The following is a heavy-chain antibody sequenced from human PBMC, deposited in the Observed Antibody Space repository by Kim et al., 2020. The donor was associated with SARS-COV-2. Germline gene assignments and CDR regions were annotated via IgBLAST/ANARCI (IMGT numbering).Heavy chain of an antibody. Sequence: GGSLRLSCAASGFTFSSYEMNWVRQAPGKGLEWVSYISSSGSTIYYADSVNGRFTISRDNAKNSLYLQMNSLRAEDTAVYYCARGTRTVVPAAIPYWYFDLWGRGTLVTVSS. V-gene: IGHV3-48*03. CDR2: ISSSGSTI. CDR3: ARGTRTVVPAAIPYWYFDL. D-gene: IGHD2-2*02. J-gene: IGHJ2*01. CDR1: GFTFSSYE.